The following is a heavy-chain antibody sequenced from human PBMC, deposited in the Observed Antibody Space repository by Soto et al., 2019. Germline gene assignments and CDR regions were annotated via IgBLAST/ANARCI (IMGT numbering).Heavy chain of an antibody. CDR1: GYTFTGYY. CDR2: INPNSGGT. CDR3: ARGYCSGGSCYSVDY. D-gene: IGHD2-15*01. J-gene: IGHJ4*02. Sequence: QVQLVQSGAEVKTPGASVKVSCKASGYTFTGYYMHWVRQAPGQGLEWMGWINPNSGGTNYAQKFQGRVTMTRDTSISTAYMELSRLRSADTAVYYCARGYCSGGSCYSVDYWGQGTLVTVS. V-gene: IGHV1-2*02.